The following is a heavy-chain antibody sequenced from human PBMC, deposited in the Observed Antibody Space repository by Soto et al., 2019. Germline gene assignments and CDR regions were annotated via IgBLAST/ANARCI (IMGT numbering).Heavy chain of an antibody. CDR1: GYTFTSYG. Sequence: ASVKVSCKASGYTFTSYGISCVRQAPGQGLEWMVWISAYNGNTNYAQRLQGRVTMTTDTSTSTAYMELRSLRSDDTAVYYCARDAVSSGPIRDAFDIWGQGTMVTVSS. D-gene: IGHD3-22*01. CDR3: ARDAVSSGPIRDAFDI. J-gene: IGHJ3*02. CDR2: ISAYNGNT. V-gene: IGHV1-18*04.